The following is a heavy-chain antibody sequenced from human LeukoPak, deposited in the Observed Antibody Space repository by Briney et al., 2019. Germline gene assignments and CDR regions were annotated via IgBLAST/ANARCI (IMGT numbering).Heavy chain of an antibody. D-gene: IGHD3-10*01. CDR3: ARVYGSGSYRSGYYSDY. Sequence: SGTLSLTCAVSGGSISSSNWWSWVRQPPGKGLEWIGEIYHSGSTNYNPSLKSRVTISVDKSKNQFSLKLSSVTAADTAVYYCARVYGSGSYRSGYYSDYWGQGTLVTVSS. CDR1: GGSISSSNW. V-gene: IGHV4-4*02. J-gene: IGHJ4*02. CDR2: IYHSGST.